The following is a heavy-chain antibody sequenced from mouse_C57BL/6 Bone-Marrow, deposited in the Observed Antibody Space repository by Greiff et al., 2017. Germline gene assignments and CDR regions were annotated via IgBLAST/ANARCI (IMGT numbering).Heavy chain of an antibody. Sequence: ESGPGLVAPSQSLSITCTVSGFSLTSYAISWVRQPPGKGLEWLGVIWTGEGTNYNSALKSRLSISKDNSKSQVFLKMNSLQTDDTARYYCARDLLWGYYAMDYWGQGTSVTVSS. CDR3: ARDLLWGYYAMDY. V-gene: IGHV2-9-1*01. J-gene: IGHJ4*01. D-gene: IGHD2-1*01. CDR2: IWTGEGT. CDR1: GFSLTSYA.